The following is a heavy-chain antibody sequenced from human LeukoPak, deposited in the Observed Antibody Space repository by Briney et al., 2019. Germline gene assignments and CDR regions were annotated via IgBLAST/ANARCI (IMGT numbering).Heavy chain of an antibody. D-gene: IGHD2-21*02. CDR1: GGSFSGYY. CDR2: INHSGST. Sequence: SETLSLTCAVYGGSFSGYYWSWIRQPPGKGLEWIGEINHSGSTNYNPSLKSRVTISVDTSKNQFSLKLSSVTAADTAVYYCASQGAYCGGDCYSHYFGYWGQGTLVTVSS. V-gene: IGHV4-34*01. CDR3: ASQGAYCGGDCYSHYFGY. J-gene: IGHJ4*02.